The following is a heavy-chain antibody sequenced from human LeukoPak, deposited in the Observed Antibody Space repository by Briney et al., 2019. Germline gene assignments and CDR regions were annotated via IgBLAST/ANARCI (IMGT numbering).Heavy chain of an antibody. J-gene: IGHJ4*02. V-gene: IGHV3-9*01. CDR1: GFTFDDYA. Sequence: GGSLRLSCAASGFTFDDYAMHWVRQAPGKGLEWVSGISWNSGSMGYADSVKGRFTISRDNAKNSLYLQMNSLRAEDTALYYCAKDIGGYWGQGTLVTVSS. CDR3: AKDIGGY. CDR2: ISWNSGSM. D-gene: IGHD3-10*01.